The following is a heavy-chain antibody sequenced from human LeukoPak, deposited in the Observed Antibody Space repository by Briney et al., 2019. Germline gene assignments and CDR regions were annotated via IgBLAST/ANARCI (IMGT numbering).Heavy chain of an antibody. CDR3: ARFGVDYDMDV. V-gene: IGHV4-59*11. D-gene: IGHD3-16*01. CDR2: IHYTGKP. Sequence: SETLSLTCSVSGGSISGHYWMWIRQPPGKGLEWIGQIHYTGKPDYNPSLKSRITISVDTSKNQVSLQVSSVTAADSAIYYCARFGVDYDMDVWGHGTTVTVFS. J-gene: IGHJ6*02. CDR1: GGSISGHY.